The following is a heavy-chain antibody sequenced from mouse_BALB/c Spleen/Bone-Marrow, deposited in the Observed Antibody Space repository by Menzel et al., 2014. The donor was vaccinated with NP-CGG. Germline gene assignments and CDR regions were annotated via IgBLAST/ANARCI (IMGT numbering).Heavy chain of an antibody. D-gene: IGHD1-1*01. CDR3: ARFYYGSNYAMDY. V-gene: IGHV1-18*01. CDR2: INPYNGVI. CDR1: GYSFTGYT. Sequence: EVQLQESGPELVKPGASMKISCKASGYSFTGYTMNWVKQSHGKNLEWIGLINPYNGVINYNQKFKGKATFTVDKSSSTAEMELLSLTSEDAAVDYCARFYYGSNYAMDYWGQGTSATVSS. J-gene: IGHJ4*01.